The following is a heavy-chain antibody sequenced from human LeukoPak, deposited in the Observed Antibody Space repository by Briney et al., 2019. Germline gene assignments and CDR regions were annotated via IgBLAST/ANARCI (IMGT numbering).Heavy chain of an antibody. V-gene: IGHV3-23*01. CDR2: FSGSGGST. CDR3: GRPVAGTYAPIDS. D-gene: IGHD6-19*01. CDR1: GFTFSSYA. Sequence: GGSLRLSCAASGFTFSSYAMSWVRQAPGKGLEWVSAFSGSGGSTYYADSVRGRFTISRDNAKNTLYLELNSLRVDDTAVYYCGRPVAGTYAPIDSWGQGILVTVSS. J-gene: IGHJ4*02.